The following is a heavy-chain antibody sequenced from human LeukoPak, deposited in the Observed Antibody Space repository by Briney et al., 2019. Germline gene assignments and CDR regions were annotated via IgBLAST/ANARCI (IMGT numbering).Heavy chain of an antibody. D-gene: IGHD2-21*01. Sequence: GGSLRLSCAASGFTFSISWMHWVRQAPGKGLMWVSRMNSDGNYISYADSVRGRFTISRDNAKNTLYLQMNSLRAEDTAVYYCARSTYSTSSINWGQGTLVTISS. V-gene: IGHV3-74*01. CDR2: MNSDGNYI. J-gene: IGHJ4*02. CDR3: ARSTYSTSSIN. CDR1: GFTFSISW.